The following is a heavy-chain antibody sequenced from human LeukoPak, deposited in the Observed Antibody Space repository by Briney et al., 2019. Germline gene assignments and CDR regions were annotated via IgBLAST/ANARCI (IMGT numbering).Heavy chain of an antibody. V-gene: IGHV1-8*01. Sequence: ASVKVSCKASGYTFTSYDINWVRQATGQGLEWMGWMNPISGNTGYAQKFQGRVTMTGNTSISTAYMELSSLRSEDTAVYYCARTSGYDSSEYYYGMDVWGQGTTVTVSS. D-gene: IGHD5-12*01. CDR2: MNPISGNT. J-gene: IGHJ6*02. CDR3: ARTSGYDSSEYYYGMDV. CDR1: GYTFTSYD.